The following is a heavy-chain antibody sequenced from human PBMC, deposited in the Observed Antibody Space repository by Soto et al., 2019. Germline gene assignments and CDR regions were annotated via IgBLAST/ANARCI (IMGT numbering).Heavy chain of an antibody. Sequence: SETLSLTCTVSGGSISSSSYYWIWLRQPPGKGLEWIGYIYYSGSTNYNPSLKSRVTISVDTSKNQFSLKLSSVTAADTAVYYCAREYSSGWYSVFDYWGQGTLVTVSS. CDR1: GGSISSSSYY. V-gene: IGHV4-61*01. CDR3: AREYSSGWYSVFDY. J-gene: IGHJ4*02. CDR2: IYYSGST. D-gene: IGHD6-19*01.